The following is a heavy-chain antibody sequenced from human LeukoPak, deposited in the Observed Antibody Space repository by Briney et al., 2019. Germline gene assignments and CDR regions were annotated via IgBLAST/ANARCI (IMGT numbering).Heavy chain of an antibody. V-gene: IGHV4-59*01. Sequence: SETLSLTRTVSGGSISSYYWSWIRQPPGKGLEWIGYIYYSGSTNYNPSLKSRVTISVDTSKNQFSLKLSSVTAADTAVYYCARDFSNGMDVWGQGTTVTVSS. CDR1: GGSISSYY. CDR3: ARDFSNGMDV. CDR2: IYYSGST. D-gene: IGHD4-4*01. J-gene: IGHJ6*02.